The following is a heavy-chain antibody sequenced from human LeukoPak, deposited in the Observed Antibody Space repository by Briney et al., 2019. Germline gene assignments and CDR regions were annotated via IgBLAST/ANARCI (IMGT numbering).Heavy chain of an antibody. V-gene: IGHV3-7*03. CDR1: GFTFSSYW. CDR3: ASGLELDY. Sequence: PGGPLRLFCAASGFTFSSYWMRWVRQAPGKGLEWVANIKQDGSEKNYVDSVKGRFTISRDNAKNSLYLQMNSLRAEDTAVYYCASGLELDYWGQGTLVTVSS. J-gene: IGHJ4*02. CDR2: IKQDGSEK.